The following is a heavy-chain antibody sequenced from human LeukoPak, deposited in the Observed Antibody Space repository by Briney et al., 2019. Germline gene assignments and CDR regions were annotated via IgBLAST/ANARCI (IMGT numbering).Heavy chain of an antibody. Sequence: PGGSLRLSWAASGFTFSNDWMSWVRQAPGKGLEWVGRMKSKTDGGTTDYAAHVKGRFTISRDDSKNTPYLQMNSLQTEDTAVYYCIILTTTEAFYWHFDLWGRGTLVTVSS. CDR3: IILTTTEAFYWHFDL. CDR2: MKSKTDGGTT. D-gene: IGHD4-11*01. J-gene: IGHJ2*01. CDR1: GFTFSNDW. V-gene: IGHV3-15*01.